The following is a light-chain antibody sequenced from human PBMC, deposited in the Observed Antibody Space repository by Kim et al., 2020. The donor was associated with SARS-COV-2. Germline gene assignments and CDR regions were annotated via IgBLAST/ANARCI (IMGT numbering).Light chain of an antibody. J-gene: IGLJ2*01. CDR2: DVS. CDR3: SSYTDSSTVI. Sequence: GQPITISCHGSSSDVGGHNFVSWYQQHHGKAPKLMIYDVSIRPSGVSYRFSGSKSGNTASLTIAGLQADDEAEYYCSSYTDSSTVIFGGGTQLTVL. V-gene: IGLV2-14*03. CDR1: SSDVGGHNF.